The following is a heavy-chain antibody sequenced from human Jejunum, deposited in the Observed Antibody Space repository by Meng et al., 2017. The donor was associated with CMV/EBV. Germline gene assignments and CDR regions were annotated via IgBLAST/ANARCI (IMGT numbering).Heavy chain of an antibody. CDR3: ARVVKGGNYLDY. CDR2: ISISSYT. J-gene: IGHJ4*02. D-gene: IGHD4-23*01. CDR1: GFSFSTYS. Sequence: TSGFSFSTYSLSWVRQAPGKGLEWVSSISISSYTYYADSVKGRFTISRDNAKNSLYLQMNSLRAEDTAVYYCARVVKGGNYLDYWGQGTLVTVSS. V-gene: IGHV3-21*01.